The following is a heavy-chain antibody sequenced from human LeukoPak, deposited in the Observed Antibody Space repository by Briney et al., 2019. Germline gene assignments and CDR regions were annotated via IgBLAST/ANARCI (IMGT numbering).Heavy chain of an antibody. CDR2: ISSSSSYI. Sequence: AGGSLRLSCVASGFTFSSYSMNWVRQAPGKGLEWVSSISSSSSYIYYADSVKGRFTISRDNAKNSLYLQMNSLRAEDTAVYYCARVRTVVISYLDYWGQGTLVTVSS. J-gene: IGHJ4*02. D-gene: IGHD4-23*01. CDR3: ARVRTVVISYLDY. V-gene: IGHV3-21*01. CDR1: GFTFSSYS.